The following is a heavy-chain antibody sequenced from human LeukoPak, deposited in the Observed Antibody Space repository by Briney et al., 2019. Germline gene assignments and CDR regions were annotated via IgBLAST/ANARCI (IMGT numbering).Heavy chain of an antibody. CDR2: ISWNSGSI. V-gene: IGHV3-9*01. Sequence: GGSLRLSCAASGFTFSSYAMHWVRQAPGKGLEWVSGISWNSGSIGYADSVKGRFTISRDNAKNSLYLQMNSLRAEDTALYYCAKDRGSGCSSTSCYDAFDIWGQGTMVTVSS. J-gene: IGHJ3*02. D-gene: IGHD2-2*01. CDR1: GFTFSSYA. CDR3: AKDRGSGCSSTSCYDAFDI.